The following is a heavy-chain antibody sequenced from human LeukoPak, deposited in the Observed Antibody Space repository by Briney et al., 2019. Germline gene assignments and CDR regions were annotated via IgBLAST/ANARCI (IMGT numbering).Heavy chain of an antibody. CDR1: GFTFSGYW. CDR2: IKQDEGER. D-gene: IGHD3-3*01. CDR3: ARETVFGVVIPTYYFDY. J-gene: IGHJ4*02. V-gene: IGHV3-7*01. Sequence: GGSLRLSCAASGFTFSGYWMSWVRQAPGKGLEWVANIKQDEGERYYVDSVKGRFTISRDNAKNLLYLRMTSLRAEDTAVYYCARETVFGVVIPTYYFDYWGQGTLVTVSS.